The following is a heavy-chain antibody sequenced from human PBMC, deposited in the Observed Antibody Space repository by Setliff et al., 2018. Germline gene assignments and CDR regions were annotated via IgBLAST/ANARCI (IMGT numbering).Heavy chain of an antibody. V-gene: IGHV3-53*05. J-gene: IGHJ4*02. CDR2: IYTGGST. CDR1: GFTVNDNF. Sequence: HPGGSLRLSCVVSGFTVNDNFMTWVRQSPGRGLEWVSLIYTGGSTHYADSVKGRFTISRDSSKNTLYLQMNSLRPEDTAVYYCARTCSGSGCYAGLESWGQGTPVTVSS. D-gene: IGHD2-15*01. CDR3: ARTCSGSGCYAGLES.